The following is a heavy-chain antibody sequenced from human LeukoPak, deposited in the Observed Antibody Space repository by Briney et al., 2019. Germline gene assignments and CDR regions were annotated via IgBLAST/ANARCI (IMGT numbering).Heavy chain of an antibody. CDR2: IYSGGSR. D-gene: IGHD3-3*01. CDR1: GFTVSSNY. J-gene: IGHJ6*03. Sequence: GGSLRLSCAASGFTVSSNYMSWVRQAPGKGLEWVSGIYSGGSRYYSDSVKSRYTSSRDKSKNPLYLQMNSLRAEDTAVYYCARVGYDFWSGSLVYYYYYYYIDVWGKGTTVTVSS. CDR3: ARVGYDFWSGSLVYYYYYYYIDV. V-gene: IGHV3-53*01.